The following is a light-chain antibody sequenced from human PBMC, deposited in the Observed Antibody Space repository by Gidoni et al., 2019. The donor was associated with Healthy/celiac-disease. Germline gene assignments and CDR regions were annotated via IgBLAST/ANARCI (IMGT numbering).Light chain of an antibody. V-gene: IGKV3-11*01. J-gene: IGKJ1*01. CDR1: QSVSSY. CDR3: QQRSNWRT. Sequence: EIVLTQSPATLSLSPGERATLSCRASQSVSSYLAWYQQEPGQAPRLLIYDASNRATGSPARFSGRGSGTDFTLTISSLEPEDFAVYYCQQRSNWRTFVQGTKVEIK. CDR2: DAS.